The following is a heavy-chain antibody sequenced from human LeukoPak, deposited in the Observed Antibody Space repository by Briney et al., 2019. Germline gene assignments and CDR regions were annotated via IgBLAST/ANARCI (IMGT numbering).Heavy chain of an antibody. CDR1: GYTFTSYG. Sequence: ASVKVSCKASGYTFTSYGISWVRQAPGQGLEWMGWMSAYNGNTNYAQKLQGRVTMTTDTSTSTAYMELRSLRSDDTAVYYCARVRYDWELPYVAPGEHWGQRTMVTVSS. D-gene: IGHD1-26*01. CDR2: MSAYNGNT. J-gene: IGHJ1*01. CDR3: ARVRYDWELPYVAPGEH. V-gene: IGHV1-18*01.